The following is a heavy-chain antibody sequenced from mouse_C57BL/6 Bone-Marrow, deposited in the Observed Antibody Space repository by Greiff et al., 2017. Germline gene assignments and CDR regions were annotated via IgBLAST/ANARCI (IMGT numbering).Heavy chain of an antibody. V-gene: IGHV1-62-2*01. J-gene: IGHJ4*01. D-gene: IGHD4-1*01. Sequence: VQLVESGAELVKPGASVKLSCKASGYTFTEYTIHWVKQRSGQGLEWIGWFYPGSGSIKYNEKFKDKATLTADKSSSTVYIELSRLTSEDSAVYFCARHENWGGAMDYWGQGTSVTVSS. CDR1: GYTFTEYT. CDR2: FYPGSGSI. CDR3: ARHENWGGAMDY.